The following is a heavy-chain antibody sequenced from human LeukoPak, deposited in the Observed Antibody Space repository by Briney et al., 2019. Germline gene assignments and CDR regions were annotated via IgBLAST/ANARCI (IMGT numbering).Heavy chain of an antibody. CDR2: IYPGDSDT. CDR3: ARHGGYFWSSYYIDY. CDR1: GCSFTNSW. Sequence: GESLTISCKGSGCSFTNSWIGWVRQMPGKGLEWMAIIYPGDSDTRYSPSFQGQVTLSADKSISAAYLQWSSLKASDTAMYYCARHGGYFWSSYYIDYWGRGTLLTVSS. J-gene: IGHJ4*02. D-gene: IGHD3-3*01. V-gene: IGHV5-51*01.